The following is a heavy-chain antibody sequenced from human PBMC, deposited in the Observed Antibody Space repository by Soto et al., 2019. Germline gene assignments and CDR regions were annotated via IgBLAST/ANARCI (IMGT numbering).Heavy chain of an antibody. D-gene: IGHD6-19*01. CDR3: AAQPPAVALDY. CDR2: IFHSGLT. V-gene: IGHV4-4*02. J-gene: IGHJ4*02. CDR1: GGSISSSNW. Sequence: QVQLQESGPGLVKPSGTLSLTCAVSGGSISSSNWWSWVRQPPGQGLEWIGEIFHSGLTNYNPSLKSRATRSLYKPKTQFPLTLSSVTAADTAVYYCAAQPPAVALDYWGQGTLVTVSS.